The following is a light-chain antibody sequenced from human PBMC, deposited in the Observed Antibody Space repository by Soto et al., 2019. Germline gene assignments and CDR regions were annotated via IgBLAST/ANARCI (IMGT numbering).Light chain of an antibody. V-gene: IGLV1-40*01. Sequence: QSVLTQPPSGSEAHGQRVTISCTRSSSNIGAGYDVHWYQQLPGTDPKLLIYGKSNRPSGVTDRFSGSKSSTSASLAITGLQAEDEDEYYSQSYDSSLSGSVFGGGTKVPVL. CDR2: GKS. J-gene: IGLJ3*02. CDR3: QSYDSSLSGSV. CDR1: SSNIGAGYD.